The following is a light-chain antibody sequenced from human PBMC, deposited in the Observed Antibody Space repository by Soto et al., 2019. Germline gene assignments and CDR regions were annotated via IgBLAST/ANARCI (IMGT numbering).Light chain of an antibody. CDR2: WAS. CDR1: QSVFYSSNNKNY. J-gene: IGKJ1*01. Sequence: DIEMSQARRALAVCRCEWATYNCKTSQSVFYSSNNKNYLAWYQQKPGQPPKLLIYWASTRESGVPDRFSGSGSASDFALTFRNLRAEDVAIYCGQQYYSTPHAFGQGTKVDIK. CDR3: QQYYSTPHA. V-gene: IGKV4-1*01.